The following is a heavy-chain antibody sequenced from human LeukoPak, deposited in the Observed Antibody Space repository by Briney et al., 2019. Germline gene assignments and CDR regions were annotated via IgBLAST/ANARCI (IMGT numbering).Heavy chain of an antibody. D-gene: IGHD4-11*01. CDR3: ARLSTGDAFDI. V-gene: IGHV3-7*01. J-gene: IGHJ3*02. CDR1: GFTFSSYW. CDR2: IKKDGSEK. Sequence: GGSLRLSCAASGFTFSSYWMSWVRQAPGKGLEWVANIKKDGSEKYYVDSVKGRFTITRDNAKNSLYLQMNSLRAEDTAVYYCARLSTGDAFDIWGQGTMVTVSS.